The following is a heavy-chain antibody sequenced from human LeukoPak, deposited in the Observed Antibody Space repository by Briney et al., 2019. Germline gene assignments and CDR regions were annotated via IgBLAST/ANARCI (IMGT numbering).Heavy chain of an antibody. CDR3: ARDVPKFLYSPTTFDP. CDR2: ISAYNGNT. J-gene: IGHJ5*02. V-gene: IGHV1-18*01. CDR1: GYTFTSYG. D-gene: IGHD4-11*01. Sequence: ASVKVSCKASGYTFTSYGISWVRQAPGQGLDWMGWISAYNGNTNYAQKLQGRVTMTTDTSTSTAYMELRSLRSDDTAVYYCARDVPKFLYSPTTFDPWGQGTLVTVSS.